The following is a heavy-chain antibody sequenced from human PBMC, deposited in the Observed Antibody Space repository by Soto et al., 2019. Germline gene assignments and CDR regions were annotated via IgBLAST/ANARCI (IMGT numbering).Heavy chain of an antibody. V-gene: IGHV4-39*01. Sequence: QLQLQESGPGLVKPSETLSLTCSVSGGSISGSSNYYRAWIRQPPGKVLEWIGSVYYSGNTSYVPSRQSRVTLSVDKYKNQFAREVNSVSTADTAVYYCTRHPQSGWQEYWGQGILVTVSS. J-gene: IGHJ4*02. CDR1: GGSISGSSNYY. CDR2: VYYSGNT. D-gene: IGHD6-19*01. CDR3: TRHPQSGWQEY.